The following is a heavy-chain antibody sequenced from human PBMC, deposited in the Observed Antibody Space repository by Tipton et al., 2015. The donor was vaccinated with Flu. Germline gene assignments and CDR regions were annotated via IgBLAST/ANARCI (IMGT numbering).Heavy chain of an antibody. CDR2: IYNSEYT. V-gene: IGHV4-59*12. Sequence: TLSLTCTVSGGSIGSYYWNWVRQPPGKGLEWIGYIYNSEYTKYNPSLKSRVTISVDTSKKQFSLQLRSVTAADTVVYYCARDPSLGMPDYLDHWGQGTLVTASS. J-gene: IGHJ4*02. CDR1: GGSIGSYY. CDR3: ARDPSLGMPDYLDH. D-gene: IGHD2-2*01.